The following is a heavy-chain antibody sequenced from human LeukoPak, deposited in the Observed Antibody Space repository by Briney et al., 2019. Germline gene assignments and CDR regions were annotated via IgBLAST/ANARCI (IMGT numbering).Heavy chain of an antibody. D-gene: IGHD4-23*01. CDR2: INHSGST. Sequence: SETLSLTCAVYGGSFSGYYWSWIRQPPGKGLEWIGEINHSGSTNYNPSLKSRVTISVDTSKNQFSLKLSSVTAADTAVYYCARHGTALGGYWGQGTLVTVSS. V-gene: IGHV4-34*01. CDR1: GGSFSGYY. CDR3: ARHGTALGGY. J-gene: IGHJ4*02.